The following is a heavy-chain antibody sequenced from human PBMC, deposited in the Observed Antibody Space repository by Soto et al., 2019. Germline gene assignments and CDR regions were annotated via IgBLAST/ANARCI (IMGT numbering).Heavy chain of an antibody. J-gene: IGHJ6*02. CDR1: GYSFTSYW. CDR2: IDPSDSYT. CDR3: AGKTEDYCYYYGMDV. V-gene: IGHV5-10-1*01. Sequence: ESLKISCKGSGYSFTSYWISWVRQMPGKGLEWTGRIDPSDSYTSYSPSFQGHVTISADKSISTAYLQWSRLKASDTAMYYCAGKTEDYCYYYGMDVWGQGTTVTVSS.